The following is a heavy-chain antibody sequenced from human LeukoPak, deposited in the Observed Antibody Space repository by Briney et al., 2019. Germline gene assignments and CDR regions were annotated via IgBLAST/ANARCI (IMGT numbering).Heavy chain of an antibody. Sequence: SETLSLTCTVSGGSISSSSYYWGWIRQPPGKGLEWIGSIYYSGSTYYNPSLKSRVTISVDTSKNQFSLKLSSVTAADTAVYYCAREADYSTYYFDYWGQGTLVTVSS. D-gene: IGHD4-11*01. V-gene: IGHV4-39*07. J-gene: IGHJ4*02. CDR3: AREADYSTYYFDY. CDR1: GGSISSSSYY. CDR2: IYYSGST.